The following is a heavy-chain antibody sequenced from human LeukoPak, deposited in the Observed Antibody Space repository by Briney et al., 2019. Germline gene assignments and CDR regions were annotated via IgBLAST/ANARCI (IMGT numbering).Heavy chain of an antibody. CDR3: ARAVRRSGWYMVEPCFDY. CDR2: IYYSGST. J-gene: IGHJ4*02. V-gene: IGHV4-39*01. CDR1: GGSISSSSYY. Sequence: SETLSLTCTVSGGSISSSSYYWGWIRQPPGKGLEWIGSIYYSGSTYYNPSLKSRVTISVDTSKNQFSLKLSSVTAADTAVYYCARAVRRSGWYMVEPCFDYWGQGTLVTVSP. D-gene: IGHD6-19*01.